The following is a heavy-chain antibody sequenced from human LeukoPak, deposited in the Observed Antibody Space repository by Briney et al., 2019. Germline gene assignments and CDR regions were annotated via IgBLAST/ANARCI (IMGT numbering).Heavy chain of an antibody. D-gene: IGHD6-19*01. CDR1: GGSFSGYY. J-gene: IGHJ4*02. CDR3: AGSMAVAGLSFDY. Sequence: PSETLSLTCAVYGGSFSGYYWSWIRQPPGKGLEWIGEINHSGSTNYNPSLKSRVTISVDTSKNQFSLKLTSVTAADTAVYYCAGSMAVAGLSFDYWGQGALVTVSS. V-gene: IGHV4-34*01. CDR2: INHSGST.